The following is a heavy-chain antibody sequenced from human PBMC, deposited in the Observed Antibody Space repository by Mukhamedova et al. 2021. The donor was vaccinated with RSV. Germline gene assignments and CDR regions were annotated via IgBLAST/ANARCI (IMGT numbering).Heavy chain of an antibody. V-gene: IGHV4-59*01. CDR2: INYGGST. J-gene: IGHJ1*01. CDR3: ACDSSDWYGGVVA. Sequence: RTYYWSWIRQPPGKGLEWVGHINYGGSTNYNPSLQRRVTMSVDTSKNQFSLRLNSVIAADTAVYYLACDSSDWYGGVVAWGQGA. CDR1: RTYY. D-gene: IGHD6-19*01.